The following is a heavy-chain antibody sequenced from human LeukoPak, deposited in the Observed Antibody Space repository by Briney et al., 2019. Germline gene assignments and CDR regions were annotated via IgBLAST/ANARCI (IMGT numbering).Heavy chain of an antibody. CDR1: GFTFSSFW. J-gene: IGHJ4*02. CDR3: AKDYCSSTSCYWSYYFDY. D-gene: IGHD2-2*01. V-gene: IGHV3-7*01. Sequence: GGSLRLSCAASGFTFSSFWMSWVRQAPGKGLEWVANIQHDGSEKYYVDSVKGRFTISRDNSKNTLYLQMNSLRAEDTAVYYCAKDYCSSTSCYWSYYFDYWGQGTLVTVSS. CDR2: IQHDGSEK.